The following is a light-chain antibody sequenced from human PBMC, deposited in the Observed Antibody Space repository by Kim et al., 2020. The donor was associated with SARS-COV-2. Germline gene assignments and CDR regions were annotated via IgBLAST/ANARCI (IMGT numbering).Light chain of an antibody. CDR2: GGS. V-gene: IGKV3-20*01. Sequence: SPGESATLSCRASQSVSSSYLAWYQQKPGHSPRILIYGGSIRATRIADRFSGSGSGTDFTLSIIRLEPEDFAVYYCQQYGSSPPTFGQGTKVDIK. J-gene: IGKJ1*01. CDR3: QQYGSSPPT. CDR1: QSVSSSY.